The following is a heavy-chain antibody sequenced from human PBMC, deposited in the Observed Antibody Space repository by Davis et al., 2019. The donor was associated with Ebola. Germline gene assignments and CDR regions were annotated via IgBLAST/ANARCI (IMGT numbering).Heavy chain of an antibody. CDR1: ASSFSGYY. CDR2: INHSGRT. Sequence: MPSETLSLTCAVYASSFSGYYWSWIRQPPGKGLEWIGEINHSGRTNYNPSLKSRVTISVDTSKNQFSLKLSSVTAADTAVYYCARGYSSGWGDTYYFDYWGQGTLVTVSS. D-gene: IGHD6-19*01. V-gene: IGHV4-34*01. CDR3: ARGYSSGWGDTYYFDY. J-gene: IGHJ4*02.